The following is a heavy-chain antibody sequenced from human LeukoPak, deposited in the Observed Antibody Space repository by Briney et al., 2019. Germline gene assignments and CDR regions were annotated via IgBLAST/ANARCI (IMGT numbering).Heavy chain of an antibody. V-gene: IGHV1-2*02. J-gene: IGHJ4*02. CDR3: ARDLPRGYSGYDLNF. D-gene: IGHD5-12*01. Sequence: ASVKVSCKASGYTFTGYYMHWVRQAPGQGLEWMAWINPNSGGTNYAQKFQGRVTMTRDTSISTAYMELSRLRSDDTAVYYCARDLPRGYSGYDLNFWGQGTLVTVSS. CDR2: INPNSGGT. CDR1: GYTFTGYY.